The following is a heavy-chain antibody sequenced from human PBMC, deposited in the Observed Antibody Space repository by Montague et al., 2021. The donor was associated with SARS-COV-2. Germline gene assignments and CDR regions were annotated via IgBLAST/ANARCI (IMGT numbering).Heavy chain of an antibody. V-gene: IGHV4-59*07. CDR2: IDYSGST. CDR1: GGSISTYY. D-gene: IGHD3-9*01. Sequence: SDTLSLTRTVSGGSISTYYWNWIRQFPGKGLEWIGYIDYSGSTNYNPSLQSRVIISVDRSKIQFSLKLNSVTAADTAIYYCARLPYDNSYGMDVWGQGTTVTVSS. J-gene: IGHJ6*02. CDR3: ARLPYDNSYGMDV.